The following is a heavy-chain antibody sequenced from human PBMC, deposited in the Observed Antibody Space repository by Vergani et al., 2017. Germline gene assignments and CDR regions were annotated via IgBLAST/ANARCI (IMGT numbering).Heavy chain of an antibody. J-gene: IGHJ6*03. CDR3: ARSLGSLGQLLYYYYMDV. CDR1: GFIFSTYA. D-gene: IGHD4-23*01. CDR2: IYSGGST. V-gene: IGHV3-23*03. Sequence: EVQLLESGGDLVQPGGSLRLSCTASGFIFSTYAMSWVRQAPGKGLEWVSVIYSGGSTYYADSVKGRFTISRDNSKNTLYLQMNSLRAEDTAVYYCARSLGSLGQLLYYYYMDVWGKXP.